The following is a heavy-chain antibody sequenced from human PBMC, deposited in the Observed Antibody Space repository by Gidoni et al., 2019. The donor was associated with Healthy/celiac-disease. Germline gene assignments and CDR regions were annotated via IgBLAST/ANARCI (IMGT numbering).Heavy chain of an antibody. CDR2: MRGSGGST. Sequence: EVQLLEPGGGLVQPGGSLRLSCAASGFTFSSYAMSWVRQAPGKGLEWVSGMRGSGGSTDYADSVKGRFTISRDNSKNTLYLQRNSLRAEDTAVYYGAKVGVGGPYWGQGTLVTVSS. V-gene: IGHV3-23*01. D-gene: IGHD3-16*01. CDR1: GFTFSSYA. CDR3: AKVGVGGPY. J-gene: IGHJ4*02.